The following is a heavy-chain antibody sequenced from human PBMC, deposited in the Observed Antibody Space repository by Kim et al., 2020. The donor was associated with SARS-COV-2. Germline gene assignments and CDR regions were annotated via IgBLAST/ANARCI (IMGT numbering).Heavy chain of an antibody. J-gene: IGHJ1*01. CDR3: AISPNNYYDSSGSQYFQH. V-gene: IGHV3-21*01. Sequence: GGSLRLSCAASGFTFSSYSMNWVRQAPGKGLEWVSSISSSSSYIYYADSVKGRFTISRDNAKNSLYLQMNSLRAEDTAVYYCAISPNNYYDSSGSQYFQHWGQGTLVTVSS. D-gene: IGHD3-22*01. CDR2: ISSSSSYI. CDR1: GFTFSSYS.